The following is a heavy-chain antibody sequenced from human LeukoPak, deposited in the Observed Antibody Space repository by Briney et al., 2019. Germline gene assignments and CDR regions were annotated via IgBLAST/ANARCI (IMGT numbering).Heavy chain of an antibody. D-gene: IGHD3-16*01. Sequence: GGSLRLSCAASRFTFSAYPFHWVRQAPGKGLEWVSGILDSGYSTYYANSVKGRFTISRDNSNNTLYLQMNSLRAEDTAVYYCAKLGGHPLHNYYVGVWGKGTTVAVSS. J-gene: IGHJ6*03. CDR3: AKLGGHPLHNYYVGV. CDR1: RFTFSAYP. V-gene: IGHV3-23*01. CDR2: ILDSGYST.